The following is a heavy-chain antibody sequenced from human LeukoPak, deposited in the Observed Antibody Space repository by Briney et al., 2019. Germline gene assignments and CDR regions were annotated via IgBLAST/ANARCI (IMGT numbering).Heavy chain of an antibody. CDR3: ASYSSSWPGYYYYMDV. CDR2: IYHSGST. J-gene: IGHJ6*03. D-gene: IGHD6-13*01. Sequence: SQTLSLTCTVSGGSISSGGYYWSWIRQPPGKGLEWIEYIYHSGSTYYNPSLKSRVTISVDTSKNQFSLKLSSVTAADTAVYYCASYSSSWPGYYYYMDVWGKGTTVTVSS. V-gene: IGHV4-30-2*02. CDR1: GGSISSGGYY.